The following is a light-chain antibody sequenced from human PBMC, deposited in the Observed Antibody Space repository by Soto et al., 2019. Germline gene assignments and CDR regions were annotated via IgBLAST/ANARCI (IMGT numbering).Light chain of an antibody. V-gene: IGKV1-5*01. J-gene: IGKJ1*01. CDR3: QQYNSYSTT. CDR2: DAS. CDR1: QSISSW. Sequence: DIQVTQSPSTLSASVGDRVTITCRASQSISSWLAWYQQKPGKAPKLLIYDASSLESGVPSRFSGSGSGTEFTLTISSLQPDDFATYYCQQYNSYSTTFGQGTRWIS.